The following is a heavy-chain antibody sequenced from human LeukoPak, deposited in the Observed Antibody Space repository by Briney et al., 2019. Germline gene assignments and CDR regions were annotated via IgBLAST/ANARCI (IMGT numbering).Heavy chain of an antibody. V-gene: IGHV3-53*01. CDR3: ARDPYSSGWFAS. CDR1: GFTVSSNY. D-gene: IGHD6-19*01. CDR2: IYSDGST. Sequence: GGSLRLSCAASGFTVSSNYMSWVRQAPGKGLEWVSVIYSDGSTYYADSVKGRFTISRDNSKNALYLQMNSLRAEDTALYYCARDPYSSGWFASWGQGTLLTVSS. J-gene: IGHJ5*01.